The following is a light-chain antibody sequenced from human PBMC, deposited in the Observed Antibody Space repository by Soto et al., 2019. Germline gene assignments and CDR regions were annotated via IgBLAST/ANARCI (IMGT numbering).Light chain of an antibody. CDR1: TTDVDSSEY. CDR2: DVT. CDR3: CSYVASSTSYV. V-gene: IGLV2-11*01. J-gene: IGLJ1*01. Sequence: QSALSRSVSGSPGQSVTLSCTGATTDVDSSEYVSWYQQHPGEAPRLLIYDVTKRPAGVPSRFSGSKSGKTASLTISGLQAEDEAVYYCCSYVASSTSYVFGTGNKVTVL.